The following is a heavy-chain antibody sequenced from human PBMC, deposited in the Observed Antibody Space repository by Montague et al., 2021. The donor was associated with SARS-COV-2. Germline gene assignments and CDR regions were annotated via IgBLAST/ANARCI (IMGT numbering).Heavy chain of an antibody. D-gene: IGHD3-10*01. CDR3: ARVGVGTMVRGVIPAYYYHGMDV. CDR1: GGSISSGSYY. CDR2: IYTSGST. J-gene: IGHJ6*02. V-gene: IGHV4-61*02. Sequence: TLSLTCTVSGGSISSGSYYWSWIRQPAGKGLEWIGRIYTSGSTNYNPSLKSRVTISVDTSKNQFSLKLSSVTAADTAVYYCARVGVGTMVRGVIPAYYYHGMDVWGQGTMVTVTS.